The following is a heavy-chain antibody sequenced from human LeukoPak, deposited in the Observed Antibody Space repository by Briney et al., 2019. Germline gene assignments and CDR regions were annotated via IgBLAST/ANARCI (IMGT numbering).Heavy chain of an antibody. J-gene: IGHJ5*02. Sequence: GGSLRLSCVGSRFTFSNYWMTWFRQAPGQGLEWISDVSGIASTIYYGDSVKGLFTISRDNAKSSLFLQINSLRGEDTGVYFCARGGPLGYCSTGKCINWFDPCGQGTLVTVSS. CDR2: VSGIASTI. CDR3: ARGGPLGYCSTGKCINWFDP. CDR1: RFTFSNYW. D-gene: IGHD2-2*01. V-gene: IGHV3-11*01.